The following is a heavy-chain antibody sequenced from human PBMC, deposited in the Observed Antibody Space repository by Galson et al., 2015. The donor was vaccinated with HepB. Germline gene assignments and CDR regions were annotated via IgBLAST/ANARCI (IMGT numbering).Heavy chain of an antibody. CDR1: GGTFSSHD. CDR3: SGVHPVSYYYPPFDY. V-gene: IGHV1-69*13. Sequence: SVKVSCKVSGGTFSSHDITWVRQAPGQGLEWMGKLIPIFGTPSYAQKFQGRVTITADESTSTAYMELISLTSEVTAVYYCSGVHPVSYYYPPFDYWGQGTLVTVSS. J-gene: IGHJ4*02. D-gene: IGHD3-22*01. CDR2: LIPIFGTP.